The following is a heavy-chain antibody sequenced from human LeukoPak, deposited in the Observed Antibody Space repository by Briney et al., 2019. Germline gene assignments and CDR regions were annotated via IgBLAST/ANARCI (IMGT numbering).Heavy chain of an antibody. CDR2: IYYSGST. D-gene: IGHD4-17*01. Sequence: SETLSLTCTVSGGSISSSSYYWGWIRQPPGKGLEWIGSIYYSGSTYYNPSLKSRVTISVDTSKNQFSLKLSSVTAADTAVYYCARETTTVTTPAAFDIWGQGTMVTVSS. J-gene: IGHJ3*02. CDR1: GGSISSSSYY. CDR3: ARETTTVTTPAAFDI. V-gene: IGHV4-39*02.